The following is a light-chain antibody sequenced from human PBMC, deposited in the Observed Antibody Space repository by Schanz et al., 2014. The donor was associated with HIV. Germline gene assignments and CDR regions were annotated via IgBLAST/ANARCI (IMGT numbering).Light chain of an antibody. CDR3: SSYAGSLPLV. CDR2: DVY. J-gene: IGLJ2*01. CDR1: TSDVGGYKS. V-gene: IGLV2-8*01. Sequence: QSALTQPPSASGSPGQAVAISCTGITSDVGGYKSVSWYQQHPGKAPKLLIYDVYKRVSGVPDRFSGSKSGNTASLTVSGLQAEDEADYYCSSYAGSLPLVFGGGTKLTVL.